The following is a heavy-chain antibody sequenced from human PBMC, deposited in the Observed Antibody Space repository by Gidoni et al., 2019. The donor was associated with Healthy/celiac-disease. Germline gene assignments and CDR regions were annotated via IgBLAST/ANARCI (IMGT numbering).Heavy chain of an antibody. J-gene: IGHJ6*02. CDR3: ASQPKRLWFGELGWLYYYGMDV. V-gene: IGHV4-31*03. CDR1: GGSISSGGYY. D-gene: IGHD3-10*01. CDR2: IYYSGST. Sequence: QVQLQESGPGLVKPSQTLSLTCTVSGGSISSGGYYWSRIRQHPGKGLEWIGYIYYSGSTYYNPSLKSRVTISVDTSKNQFSLKLSSVTAADTAVYYCASQPKRLWFGELGWLYYYGMDVWGQGTTVTVSS.